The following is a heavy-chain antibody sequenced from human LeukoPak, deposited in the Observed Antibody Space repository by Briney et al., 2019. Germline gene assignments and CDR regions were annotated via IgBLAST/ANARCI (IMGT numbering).Heavy chain of an antibody. V-gene: IGHV4-39*01. D-gene: IGHD3-3*01. CDR3: ARQGRVGYDFWSGYYFDY. Sequence: KPSETLSLTCTVSGGSISSSSYYWGWIRQPPGKGLEWIGSIYYSGSTYYNPSLKSRVTISVDTSKNQFSLKLSSATAADTAVYYCARQGRVGYDFWSGYYFDYWGQGTLVTVSS. CDR2: IYYSGST. CDR1: GGSISSSSYY. J-gene: IGHJ4*02.